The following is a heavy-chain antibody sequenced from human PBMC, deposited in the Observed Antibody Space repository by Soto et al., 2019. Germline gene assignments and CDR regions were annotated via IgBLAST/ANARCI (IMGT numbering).Heavy chain of an antibody. CDR1: GYTFTNND. Sequence: ASVKVSCKASGYTFTNNDVTWERQATGQGLEWMGWMNPGSGDTGYAQKFQGRVTMTRNISIATAYMELSRLRSEATAIYYCARMASLGSLNWFDPWGQVPLVTVSS. CDR2: MNPGSGDT. J-gene: IGHJ5*02. D-gene: IGHD1-26*01. CDR3: ARMASLGSLNWFDP. V-gene: IGHV1-8*01.